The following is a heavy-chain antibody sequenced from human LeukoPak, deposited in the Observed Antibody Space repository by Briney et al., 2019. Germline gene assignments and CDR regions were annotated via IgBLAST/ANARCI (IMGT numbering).Heavy chain of an antibody. CDR2: MYSGGDT. CDR1: GFTFSSFA. CDR3: ARDAPQVPAAGVLAS. D-gene: IGHD6-13*01. V-gene: IGHV3-53*01. Sequence: GGSLRLSCAASGFTFSSFAMHWVRQAPGKGLEWVSLMYSGGDTYYADSVKGRFTFSRDISKNTLYLQMNGLRTEDTAMYFCARDAPQVPAAGVLASWGQGTLVTVSS. J-gene: IGHJ5*02.